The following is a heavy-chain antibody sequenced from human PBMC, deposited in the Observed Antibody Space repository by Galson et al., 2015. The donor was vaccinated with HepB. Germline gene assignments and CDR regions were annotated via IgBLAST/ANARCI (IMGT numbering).Heavy chain of an antibody. CDR2: ISGSGQST. CDR3: TKDREAPYDFLYYFDY. J-gene: IGHJ4*02. CDR1: GFTFSSYA. Sequence: SLRLSCAASGFTFSSYAMSWVRQAPGKGLEWVAGISGSGQSTHYADSVKGRFTISRDNSKNTLYLQMTSLGGEDMALYYCTKDREAPYDFLYYFDYWGQGTLVTVSS. D-gene: IGHD3/OR15-3a*01. V-gene: IGHV3-23*01.